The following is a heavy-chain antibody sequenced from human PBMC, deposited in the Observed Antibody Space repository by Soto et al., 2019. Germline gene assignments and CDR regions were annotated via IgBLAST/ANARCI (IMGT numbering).Heavy chain of an antibody. CDR2: IKAKHAGGTT. D-gene: IGHD1-26*01. J-gene: IGHJ4*02. CDR1: GFTFTRAY. Sequence: EVQLVESGGGWVEPGGSIRLSCVASSGFTFTRAYMTWVRQAPGKGLEWVGRIKAKHAGGTTDYATSVKGRFTISRDDSKNTLYLEMYSLKSEDSSVYYCFTDGGYPGSNFYWAYGGQGVLVTVSS. V-gene: IGHV3-15*01. CDR3: FTDGGYPGSNFYWAY.